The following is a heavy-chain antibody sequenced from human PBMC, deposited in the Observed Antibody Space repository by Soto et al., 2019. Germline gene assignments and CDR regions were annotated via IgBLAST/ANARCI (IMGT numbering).Heavy chain of an antibody. CDR1: GFTVSSNY. CDR2: IYTGGTT. V-gene: IGHV3-53*01. Sequence: EVQLVESGGGLIQPGGSLRLSCAASGFTVSSNYMNWVRQAPGKGLEWVSVIYTGGTTYYADSVKGRFTISGDSFKXPLYLQMNSGRAEDTAGYYCARANYYYDGRVYGMDVWGQGTTVTVSS. CDR3: ARANYYYDGRVYGMDV. J-gene: IGHJ6*02. D-gene: IGHD3-22*01.